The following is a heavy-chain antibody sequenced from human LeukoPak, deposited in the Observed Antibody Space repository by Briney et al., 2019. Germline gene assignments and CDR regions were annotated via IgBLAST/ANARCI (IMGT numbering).Heavy chain of an antibody. CDR3: AAAGMGFDY. Sequence: SETLSLTCTVSGGSTSSGDYYWSWIRQPPGKGLEWIGYIYYSGSTYYNPSLKSRVTISVDTSKNQFSLKLSSVTAADTAVYYCAAAGMGFDYWGQGALVSVSS. CDR2: IYYSGST. CDR1: GGSTSSGDYY. V-gene: IGHV4-30-4*01. D-gene: IGHD6-13*01. J-gene: IGHJ4*02.